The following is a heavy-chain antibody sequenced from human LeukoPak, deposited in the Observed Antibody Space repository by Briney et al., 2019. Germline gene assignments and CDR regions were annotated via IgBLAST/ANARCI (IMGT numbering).Heavy chain of an antibody. V-gene: IGHV4-4*07. Sequence: PSETLSLTCTVSGGSISSYYWDWIRQPAGKGLEWIGRIYTSGSTNYHPSLKSRVTMSVDTSKNQFSLRLISVTAADTAVYYCAREPVSTSFDYWGQGTLVTVSS. CDR3: AREPVSTSFDY. D-gene: IGHD1-14*01. J-gene: IGHJ4*02. CDR2: IYTSGST. CDR1: GGSISSYY.